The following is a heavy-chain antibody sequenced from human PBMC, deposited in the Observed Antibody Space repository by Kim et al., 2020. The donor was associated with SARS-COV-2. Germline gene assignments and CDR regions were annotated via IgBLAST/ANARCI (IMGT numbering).Heavy chain of an antibody. V-gene: IGHV3-21*01. CDR3: ARGFGYSSSWYEPHFDY. Sequence: GGSLRLSCAASGFTFSSYSMNWVRQAPGKGLEWVSSISSSSSYIYYADSVKGRFTISRDNAKNSLYLQMNSLRAEDTAVYYCARGFGYSSSWYEPHFDYWGQGTLVTVSS. J-gene: IGHJ4*02. D-gene: IGHD6-13*01. CDR1: GFTFSSYS. CDR2: ISSSSSYI.